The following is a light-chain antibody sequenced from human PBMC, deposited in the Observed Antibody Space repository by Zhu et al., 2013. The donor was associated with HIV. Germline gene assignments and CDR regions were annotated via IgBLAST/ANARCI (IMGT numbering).Light chain of an antibody. J-gene: IGKJ3*01. Sequence: EIVLTQSPGTLSLSPGERLTLSCGASQSISTNVAWYQQKPGQAPRLLIYDTTSRANGIPDRFSGSGSGTDFTLTISRLEPEDLGVYYCQQYDSSPHVTFGPGTRVDIK. CDR1: QSISTN. CDR2: DTT. CDR3: QQYDSSPHVT. V-gene: IGKV3-20*01.